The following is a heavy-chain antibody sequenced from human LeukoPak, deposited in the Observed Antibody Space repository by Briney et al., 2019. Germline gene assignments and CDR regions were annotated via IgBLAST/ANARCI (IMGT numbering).Heavy chain of an antibody. J-gene: IGHJ3*02. D-gene: IGHD3-3*01. CDR2: IYYSGST. V-gene: IGHV4-31*03. CDR1: GGSISSGGYY. Sequence: PSETLSLTCTVSGGSISSGGYYWSWIRQHPGKGLEWIGYIYYSGSTYYSPSLKSRVTISVDTSKNQFSLKLSSVTAADTAVYYCARAPGGYYDFWSGYYLDAFDIWGQGTMVTVSS. CDR3: ARAPGGYYDFWSGYYLDAFDI.